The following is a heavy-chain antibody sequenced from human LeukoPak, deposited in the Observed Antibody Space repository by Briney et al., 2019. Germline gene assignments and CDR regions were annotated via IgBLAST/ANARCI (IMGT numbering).Heavy chain of an antibody. CDR1: GYTFTSYG. V-gene: IGHV1-18*01. D-gene: IGHD2-2*01. CDR2: ISAYNGNT. CDR3: ARDLQYCSSTSCPNYYYYMDV. J-gene: IGHJ6*03. Sequence: GASVKVSCKASGYTFTSYGISWVRQAPGQGLEWMGWISAYNGNTNYAQKLQGRVTMTTDTSTSTAYMELRSLRSDDTAVYYCARDLQYCSSTSCPNYYYYMDVWGKGTTVTVSS.